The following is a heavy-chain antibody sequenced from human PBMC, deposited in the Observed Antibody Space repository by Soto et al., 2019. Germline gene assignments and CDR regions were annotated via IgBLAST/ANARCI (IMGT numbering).Heavy chain of an antibody. CDR3: ARAKQGGWFDP. V-gene: IGHV4-34*01. D-gene: IGHD3-16*01. Sequence: SWIRQPPGKGLEWIGEINHSGSTNYNPSLKSRVTISVDTSKNQFSLKLSSVTAADTAVYYCARAKQGGWFDPWGQGTLVTVSS. J-gene: IGHJ5*02. CDR2: INHSGST.